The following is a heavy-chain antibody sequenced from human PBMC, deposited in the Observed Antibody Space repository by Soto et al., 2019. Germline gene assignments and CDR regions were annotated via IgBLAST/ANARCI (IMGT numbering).Heavy chain of an antibody. V-gene: IGHV4-34*01. Sequence: QVQLQQWGAGLLKPSETLSLTCAVYGGSFSGYQWTWTRQTPGNGLEWSGEINDSGNIHYNPSLKSRVTILVDTSKKQISLKLSCVTAADTAVYYCARGLILWVGELSRRGGYYYYMDVWGKGTSVTVSS. CDR2: INDSGNI. J-gene: IGHJ6*03. CDR1: GGSFSGYQ. D-gene: IGHD3-10*01. CDR3: ARGLILWVGELSRRGGYYYYMDV.